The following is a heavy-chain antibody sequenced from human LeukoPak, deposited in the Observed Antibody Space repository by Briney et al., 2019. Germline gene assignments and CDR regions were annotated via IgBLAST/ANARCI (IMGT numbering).Heavy chain of an antibody. J-gene: IGHJ4*01. CDR1: GFTFSSYS. V-gene: IGHV3-48*01. CDR3: ARGGGDFWSAYYSGYYFDY. CDR2: ISSSSSTI. D-gene: IGHD3-3*01. Sequence: GGSLRLSCAASGFTFSSYSMNWVRQAPGKGLEWVSYISSSSSTIYYADSVKGRFTISRDNAKNSLYLQMNSLRAEDTAVYYCARGGGDFWSAYYSGYYFDYWGRGTLVTVSS.